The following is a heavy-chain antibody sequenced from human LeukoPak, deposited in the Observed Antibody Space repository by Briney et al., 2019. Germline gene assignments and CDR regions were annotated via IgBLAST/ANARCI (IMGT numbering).Heavy chain of an antibody. V-gene: IGHV3-15*01. CDR1: GFTFGDYG. CDR2: IKTKTDGGTT. D-gene: IGHD3-16*01. Sequence: PGGSLRLSCTVSGFTFGDYGMSWVRQAPGKGLEWVGRIKTKTDGGTTDYAAPVKGRFTISRDDSKNTLSLQMNSLKTEDTAVYYCYQGGYWGQGTLVTVSS. J-gene: IGHJ4*02. CDR3: YQGGY.